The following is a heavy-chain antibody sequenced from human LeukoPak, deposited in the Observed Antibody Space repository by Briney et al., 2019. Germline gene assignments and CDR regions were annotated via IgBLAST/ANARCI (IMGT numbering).Heavy chain of an antibody. J-gene: IGHJ4*02. D-gene: IGHD3-3*01. CDR2: IGGRGGST. CDR3: ARDPGVVAFHYFDF. Sequence: GGSLRLSCAASGLTFSSHAMAWVRQAPGKGLEWVSAIGGRGGSTYYADSVKGRFTISRDNSKNTVYLQMNSLRAEDTAVYYCARDPGVVAFHYFDFWGQGTLVTVSS. V-gene: IGHV3-23*01. CDR1: GLTFSSHA.